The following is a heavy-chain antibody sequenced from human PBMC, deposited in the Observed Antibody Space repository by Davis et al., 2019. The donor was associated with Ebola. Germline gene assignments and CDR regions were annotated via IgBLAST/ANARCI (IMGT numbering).Heavy chain of an antibody. D-gene: IGHD6-19*01. V-gene: IGHV3-9*03. J-gene: IGHJ4*02. CDR3: ASEDGSGWYGGFDY. CDR2: ISWNSGSI. CDR1: GFTFDDYA. Sequence: SLKISCAASGFTFDDYAMHWVRHAPGKGLEWVSGISWNSGSIGYADSVKGRFTISRDNAKNSLYLQMNSLRAEDMALYYCASEDGSGWYGGFDYWGQGTLVTVSS.